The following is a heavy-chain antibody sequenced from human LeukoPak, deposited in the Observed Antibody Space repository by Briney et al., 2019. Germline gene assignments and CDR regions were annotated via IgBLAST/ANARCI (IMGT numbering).Heavy chain of an antibody. CDR2: INHTGST. V-gene: IGHV4-34*01. Sequence: SETLSLTCALSGGSITDYYYNWVRQPPGKGLEWIGEINHTGSTTYNPSLKSRVIIAVDTSKNQFSLKLSSVTAADTAVYYCARTIAVGPSVGFDYWGQGTLVTVSS. CDR1: GGSITDYY. J-gene: IGHJ4*02. CDR3: ARTIAVGPSVGFDY. D-gene: IGHD6-19*01.